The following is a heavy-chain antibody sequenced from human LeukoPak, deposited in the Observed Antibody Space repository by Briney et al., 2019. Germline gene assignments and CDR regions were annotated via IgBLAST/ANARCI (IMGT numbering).Heavy chain of an antibody. V-gene: IGHV3-30-3*01. Sequence: GGSLRLSCAASGFTFSSYAMHWVRQAPGKGLEWVAVISYDGSNKYYADSVKGRFTISRDNSKNTLYLQMNSLRAEDTAVYYCARDRRVWQLVPDYWGQGTLVTVSS. CDR1: GFTFSSYA. D-gene: IGHD6-6*01. CDR2: ISYDGSNK. CDR3: ARDRRVWQLVPDY. J-gene: IGHJ4*02.